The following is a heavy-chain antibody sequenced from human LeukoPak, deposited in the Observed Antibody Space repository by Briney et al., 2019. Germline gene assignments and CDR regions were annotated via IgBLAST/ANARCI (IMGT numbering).Heavy chain of an antibody. V-gene: IGHV3-23*01. CDR2: ISVSGGTT. D-gene: IGHD3-22*01. Sequence: GSLRLSCAASGFTFSNYAMSWLRQAPGKGLEWASAISVSGGTTYYADSVKGRFTISRDNSKNALYLQMNSLRAEDTAVYYCASLTYYFDSSGYYPGYFQHWGQGTLVTVSS. J-gene: IGHJ1*01. CDR1: GFTFSNYA. CDR3: ASLTYYFDSSGYYPGYFQH.